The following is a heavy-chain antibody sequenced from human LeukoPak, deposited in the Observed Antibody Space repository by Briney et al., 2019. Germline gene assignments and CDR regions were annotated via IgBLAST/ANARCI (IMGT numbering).Heavy chain of an antibody. D-gene: IGHD3-10*01. CDR1: GFTFRSYG. V-gene: IGHV3-33*06. Sequence: GRSLRLSCAASGFTFRSYGMHWVRQAPPKGLEWVAVIWYDGSNKYYADSVKGRFTISRDNSKNTLYLQMNSLRAEDTAVYYCAKEQFNRYYYGSGSYPNFDYWGQGTLVTVSS. CDR2: IWYDGSNK. J-gene: IGHJ4*02. CDR3: AKEQFNRYYYGSGSYPNFDY.